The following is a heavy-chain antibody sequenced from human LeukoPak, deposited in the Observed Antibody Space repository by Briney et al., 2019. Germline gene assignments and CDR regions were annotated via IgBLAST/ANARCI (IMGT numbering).Heavy chain of an antibody. J-gene: IGHJ6*03. D-gene: IGHD3-10*01. Sequence: PGGSLRLSCAASGFTFSSYAMSWVRQAPGKGLEWVSAISGSGGSTYYADSVKGRFTISRDNAKSSLYLQMNSLRADDTAVYYCARFAAGGSYYYYYMDVWGKGTTVTVSS. CDR1: GFTFSSYA. V-gene: IGHV3-23*01. CDR3: ARFAAGGSYYYYYMDV. CDR2: ISGSGGST.